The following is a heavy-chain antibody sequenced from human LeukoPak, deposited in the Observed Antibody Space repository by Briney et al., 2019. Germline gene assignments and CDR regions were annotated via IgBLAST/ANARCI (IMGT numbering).Heavy chain of an antibody. CDR1: GFTFGDYI. Sequence: GGSLRLSCTASGFTFGDYIVSWFRQAPGKGLEWVASINHNGNVNYYVDSVKGRFTISRDNAKNSLYLQMSNLRAEDTAVYFCARGGGLDVWGQGATVTVSS. CDR3: ARGGGLDV. D-gene: IGHD3-16*01. J-gene: IGHJ6*02. CDR2: INHNGNVN. V-gene: IGHV3-7*03.